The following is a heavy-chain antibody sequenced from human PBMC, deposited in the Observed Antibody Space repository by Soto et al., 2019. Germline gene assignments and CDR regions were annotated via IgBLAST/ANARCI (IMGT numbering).Heavy chain of an antibody. Sequence: GGSLRLSCAASGFTFSRYAMAWVRQTPGKRLDWVAVISGSGDRTNFADSVKGRFTISRDNSKDTLYLQMNSLRAEDTALYYCVKDKYCSSTNCHSAMDVWGQGTTVTVSS. J-gene: IGHJ6*02. CDR1: GFTFSRYA. D-gene: IGHD2-2*01. V-gene: IGHV3-23*01. CDR2: ISGSGDRT. CDR3: VKDKYCSSTNCHSAMDV.